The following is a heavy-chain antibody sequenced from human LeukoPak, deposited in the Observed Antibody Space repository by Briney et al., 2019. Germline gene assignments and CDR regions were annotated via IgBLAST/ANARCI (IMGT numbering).Heavy chain of an antibody. D-gene: IGHD5-18*01. J-gene: IGHJ5*02. CDR2: INPNSGGT. Sequence: ASVKVSCKASGYTFTGYYTHWVRQAPGQGLEWMGWINPNSGGTNYAQKFQGRVTMTRDTSISTAYMELSRLRSDDTAVYHCARDTVMVTYWFDPWGQGTLVTVSS. CDR1: GYTFTGYY. V-gene: IGHV1-2*02. CDR3: ARDTVMVTYWFDP.